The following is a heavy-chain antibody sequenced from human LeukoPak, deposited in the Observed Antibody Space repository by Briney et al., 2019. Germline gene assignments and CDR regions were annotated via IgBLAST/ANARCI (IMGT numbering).Heavy chain of an antibody. D-gene: IGHD3-22*01. V-gene: IGHV1-46*01. CDR3: ARDREDYDSSGYYYDY. CDR2: INPSGGST. Sequence: ASVKVSCKASGYTFTGYYMHWVRQAPGQGLEWMGIINPSGGSTSYAQKFQGRVTMTRDMSTSTVYMELSSLRSEDTAVYYCARDREDYDSSGYYYDYWGQGTLVTVSS. J-gene: IGHJ4*02. CDR1: GYTFTGYY.